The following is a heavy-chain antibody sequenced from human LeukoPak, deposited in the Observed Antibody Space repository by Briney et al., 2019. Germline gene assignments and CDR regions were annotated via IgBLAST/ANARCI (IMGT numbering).Heavy chain of an antibody. V-gene: IGHV3-53*01. Sequence: PGGSLRLSCAASGFTVSSNYMSWVRQAPGKGLKWVSGIYSGGSTYYADPVKGRFTISRDNSKNTLYLQMNSLRAEDTAVYYCAGTSFITMIVVAWDAFDIWGQGTMVTVSS. J-gene: IGHJ3*02. CDR1: GFTVSSNY. CDR3: AGTSFITMIVVAWDAFDI. D-gene: IGHD3-22*01. CDR2: IYSGGST.